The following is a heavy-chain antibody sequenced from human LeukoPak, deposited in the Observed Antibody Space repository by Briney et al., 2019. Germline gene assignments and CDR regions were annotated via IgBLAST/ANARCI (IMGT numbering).Heavy chain of an antibody. J-gene: IGHJ4*02. CDR3: ARPEYYYDSSGYYS. CDR1: GGSISSSNW. Sequence: PSETLSLTCTVSGGSISSSNWWSWVRQPPGKGLEWIGEIYHSGSTNYNPSLKSRVTISVDKSKNQFSLKLSSVTAADTAVYYCARPEYYYDSSGYYSWGQGTLVTVSS. CDR2: IYHSGST. V-gene: IGHV4-4*02. D-gene: IGHD3-22*01.